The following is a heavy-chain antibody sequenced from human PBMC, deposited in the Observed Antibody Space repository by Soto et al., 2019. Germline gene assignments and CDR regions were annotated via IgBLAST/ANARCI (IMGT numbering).Heavy chain of an antibody. CDR2: IIPILGIA. D-gene: IGHD5-12*01. V-gene: IGHV1-69*02. CDR1: GGTFSSYT. Sequence: QVQLVQSGAEVKKPGSSVKVSCKASGGTFSSYTISWVRQAPGQGLEWMGRIIPILGIANYAQKFQGRVTITADKSTSTAYRELSSLRSEDTAVYYCATGYDGRSYDAFDIWGQGTMVTVSS. CDR3: ATGYDGRSYDAFDI. J-gene: IGHJ3*02.